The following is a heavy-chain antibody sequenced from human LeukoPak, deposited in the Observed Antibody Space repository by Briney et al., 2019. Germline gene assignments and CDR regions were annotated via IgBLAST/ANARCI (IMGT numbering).Heavy chain of an antibody. J-gene: IGHJ4*02. CDR2: IRFDGTTQ. D-gene: IGHD3-22*01. CDR1: GFVFSSYG. CDR3: SKESNYDSSGYFN. V-gene: IGHV3-30*02. Sequence: PGGSLRLSCAASGFVFSSYGIHWVRQAPGKGLEWVSFIRFDGTTQDYADSVKGRFTISRDNSKFTVHLLMTSLRPEDTAVYYCSKESNYDSSGYFNWGQGTLVTVSS.